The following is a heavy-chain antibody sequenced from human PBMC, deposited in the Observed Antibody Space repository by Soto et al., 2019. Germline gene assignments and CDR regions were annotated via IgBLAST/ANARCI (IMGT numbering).Heavy chain of an antibody. CDR2: IYYSEST. V-gene: IGHV4-61*01. CDR1: GGSVSSGSYY. D-gene: IGHD6-6*01. Sequence: SETLSLTCTVSGGSVSSGSYYWSWIRQPPGKGLEWIGYIYYSESTNYNPSLKSRVTISVDTSKNQFSLKLSSVTAADTAVYYCARGKYSSSPVVDYWGQGTLVTVSS. J-gene: IGHJ4*02. CDR3: ARGKYSSSPVVDY.